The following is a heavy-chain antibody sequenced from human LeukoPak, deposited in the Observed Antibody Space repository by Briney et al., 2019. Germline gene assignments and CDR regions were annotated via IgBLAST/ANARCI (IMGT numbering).Heavy chain of an antibody. CDR1: GGSISSGGYY. CDR2: IYYSGST. J-gene: IGHJ4*02. Sequence: SETLSLTCTVSGGSISSGGYYWSWIRQHPGKGLEWIGYIYYSGSTYYNPSLKSRVTISVDTSKNQFSLKLSSVTAADTAVYYCARGTTAVATSLFDYWGQGTLVTVSS. CDR3: ARGTTAVATSLFDY. D-gene: IGHD5-18*01. V-gene: IGHV4-31*03.